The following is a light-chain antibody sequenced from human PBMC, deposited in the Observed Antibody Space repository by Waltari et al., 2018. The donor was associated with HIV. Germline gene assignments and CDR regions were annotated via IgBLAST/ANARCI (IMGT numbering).Light chain of an antibody. CDR3: CSYSGSGTLYV. J-gene: IGLJ1*01. V-gene: IGLV2-11*01. Sequence: QSALTQPRSVSGSPGPAVTISCTGTSSDVGGYPFVSWYQHHPGKAPKLVISDVTKRPSGVPDRFSGSKSGNTASLTISGLQAEDEADYYCCSYSGSGTLYVFGTGTEVTVL. CDR1: SSDVGGYPF. CDR2: DVT.